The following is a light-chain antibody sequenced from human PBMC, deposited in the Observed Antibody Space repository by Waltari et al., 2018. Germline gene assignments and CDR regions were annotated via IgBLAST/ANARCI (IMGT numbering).Light chain of an antibody. Sequence: QSVLTQPPSASGTPGPRVTISCSGSSSNIGSSFLCWYQHLPGTAPKLLIYRNDQRPSGVPDRFSGSRSGTSASLAISGLRSEDEADYYCAAWDDSLTVRFGGGTKLTVL. CDR3: AAWDDSLTVR. CDR1: SSNIGSSF. V-gene: IGLV1-47*01. CDR2: RND. J-gene: IGLJ3*02.